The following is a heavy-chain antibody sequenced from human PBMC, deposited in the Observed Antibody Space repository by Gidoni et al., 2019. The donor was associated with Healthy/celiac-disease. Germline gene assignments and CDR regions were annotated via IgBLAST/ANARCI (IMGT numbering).Heavy chain of an antibody. J-gene: IGHJ6*03. D-gene: IGHD2-21*02. CDR3: ARGTYCGGDCYSIYYYMDV. CDR1: GYTFTSYY. CDR2: INPSGGST. Sequence: QVQLVQSGAEVKKPGASVKVSCKASGYTFTSYYMPWVRQAPGQGLEWRGIINPSGGSTSYAQKFQGRVTMTRDTSTSTVYMELSSLRSEDTAVYYCARGTYCGGDCYSIYYYMDVWGKGTTVTVSS. V-gene: IGHV1-46*01.